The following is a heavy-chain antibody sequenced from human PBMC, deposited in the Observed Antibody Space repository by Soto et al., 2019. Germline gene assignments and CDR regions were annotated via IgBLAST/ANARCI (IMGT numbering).Heavy chain of an antibody. Sequence: SETLSLTCTVSGGSISSGDYYWSWIRQPPGKGLEWIGYIYYSGSTYYNPSLKSRVTISVNTSKNQFTLKLTSVTAADTAMYYCARHNNGFDYWGQGTPVTVSS. J-gene: IGHJ4*02. CDR3: ARHNNGFDY. CDR2: IYYSGST. D-gene: IGHD1-20*01. V-gene: IGHV4-30-4*01. CDR1: GGSISSGDYY.